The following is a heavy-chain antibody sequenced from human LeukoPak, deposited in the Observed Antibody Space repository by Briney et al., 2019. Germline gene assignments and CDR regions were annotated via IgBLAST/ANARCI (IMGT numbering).Heavy chain of an antibody. V-gene: IGHV4-39*07. D-gene: IGHD3-10*01. Sequence: SETLSLTCTVSGGSIRSSYYYWGWIRQPPGKGLEWIGSIYDSGSTNYNPSLKSRVTISVDTSKNQFSLKLSSVTAADTAVYYCARGSSLDPNWFDPWGQGTLVTVSS. CDR3: ARGSSLDPNWFDP. CDR2: IYDSGST. CDR1: GGSIRSSYYY. J-gene: IGHJ5*02.